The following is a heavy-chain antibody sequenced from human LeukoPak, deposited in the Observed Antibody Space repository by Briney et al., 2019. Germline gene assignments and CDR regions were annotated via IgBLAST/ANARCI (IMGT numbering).Heavy chain of an antibody. D-gene: IGHD1-26*01. Sequence: GGSLRLSCAASGFTFSSYGMHWVRQAPRKGLEWVGRIKSKTDAGTTDYAAPVKGRFIISRDDSKNTLYLQVNSLKIEDTAVYYCTTDPPLYSGNYYEAPWARGPLVTVSS. CDR2: IKSKTDAGTT. CDR3: TTDPPLYSGNYYEAP. V-gene: IGHV3-15*01. CDR1: GFTFSSYG. J-gene: IGHJ5*02.